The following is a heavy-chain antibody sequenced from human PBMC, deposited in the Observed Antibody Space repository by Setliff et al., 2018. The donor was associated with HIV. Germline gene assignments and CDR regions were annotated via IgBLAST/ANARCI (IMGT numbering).Heavy chain of an antibody. V-gene: IGHV1-69*13. Sequence: SVKVSCKASGDTFRMDTISWLRQAPGHGPEWMGGIVAAFGSTTYAQKFQGRVRITADAPTSTVYMELRSLTPEDTAVYYCARDGSGILRGTFDIWGQGTLVTVSS. CDR3: ARDGSGILRGTFDI. J-gene: IGHJ3*02. D-gene: IGHD3-10*01. CDR1: GDTFRMDT. CDR2: IVAAFGST.